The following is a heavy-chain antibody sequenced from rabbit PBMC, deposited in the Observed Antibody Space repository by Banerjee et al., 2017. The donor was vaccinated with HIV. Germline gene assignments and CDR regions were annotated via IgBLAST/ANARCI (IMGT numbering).Heavy chain of an antibody. J-gene: IGHJ6*01. CDR1: GFSLSSSDY. Sequence: QSLEESGGGLVQPEGSLALTCKAAGFSLSSSDYICWVHQAPGKGMEWISCIAGSSSGFTYSATWAKGRFTISKTSSTTVTLQMTSLTVADTATYFCARDTGSSFSTYGMDLWGPGTLVTVS. CDR3: ARDTGSSFSTYGMDL. CDR2: IAGSSSGFT. V-gene: IGHV1S40*01. D-gene: IGHD8-1*01.